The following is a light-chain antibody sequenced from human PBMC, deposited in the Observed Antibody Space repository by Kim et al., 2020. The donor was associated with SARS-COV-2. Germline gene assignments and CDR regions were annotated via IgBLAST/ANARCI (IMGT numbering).Light chain of an antibody. CDR3: QQSNSPPT. Sequence: SAAVGDRVTISCPAQHVISSLLAWYQQQPGKAPKLLIDAASNLQSVAPSRCSGSASTKDFILTNSSQQPEDFATYYRQQSNSPPTFGQGTRLEIK. CDR1: HVISSL. J-gene: IGKJ5*01. V-gene: IGKV1D-12*01. CDR2: AAS.